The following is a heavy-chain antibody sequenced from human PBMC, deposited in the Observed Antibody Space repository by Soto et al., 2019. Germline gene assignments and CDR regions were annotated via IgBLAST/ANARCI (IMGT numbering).Heavy chain of an antibody. CDR2: IKSKTDGGTT. CDR1: GFTFSNYW. D-gene: IGHD3-16*02. V-gene: IGHV3-15*01. Sequence: GGSLRLSCAASGFTFSNYWMSWVRQAPGKGLEWVGRIKSKTDGGTTDYAAPVKGRFTISRDDSKNTLYLQMNSLKTEDTAVYYCTTDLAYRRMTMAFDIWGQGTMVTVSS. J-gene: IGHJ3*02. CDR3: TTDLAYRRMTMAFDI.